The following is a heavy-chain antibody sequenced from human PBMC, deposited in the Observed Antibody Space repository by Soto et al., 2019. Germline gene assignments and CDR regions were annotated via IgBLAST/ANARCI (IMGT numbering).Heavy chain of an antibody. CDR1: GFTFSNAW. V-gene: IGHV3-15*07. CDR3: TTAAFWSGSYYYYYGMDV. CDR2: IKSKTDGGTT. J-gene: IGHJ6*02. D-gene: IGHD3-3*01. Sequence: GGSLRLSCAASGFTFSNAWMNWVRQAPGKGLEWVGRIKSKTDGGTTDYAAPVKGRFTISRDDSKNTLYLQMNSLKTEDTAVYYCTTAAFWSGSYYYYYGMDVWGQGTTVTVSS.